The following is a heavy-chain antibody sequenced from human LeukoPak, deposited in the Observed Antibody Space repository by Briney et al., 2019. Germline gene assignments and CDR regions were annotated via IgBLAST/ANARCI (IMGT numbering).Heavy chain of an antibody. Sequence: GASVKVSCKAAGYIFTGYYMHWVRQAPGQGLEWMGWINPNSGGTNYAQKFQGRVTMTRDTSISTAYMELSRLRSDDTAVYYCARELVDLGYCSGGSCPITDYWGQGTLVTVSS. V-gene: IGHV1-2*02. CDR3: ARELVDLGYCSGGSCPITDY. CDR1: GYIFTGYY. CDR2: INPNSGGT. J-gene: IGHJ4*02. D-gene: IGHD2-15*01.